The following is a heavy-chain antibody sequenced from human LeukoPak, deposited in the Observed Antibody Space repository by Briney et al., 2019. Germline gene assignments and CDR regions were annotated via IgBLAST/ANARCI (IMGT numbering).Heavy chain of an antibody. CDR2: IYSGGST. D-gene: IGHD6-13*01. CDR1: GFTVSSNY. V-gene: IGHV3-53*01. Sequence: GGPLRLSCGASGFTVSSNYMSWVRQAPGKGLEWVAIIYSGGSTYYADSVKGRFSISRDNAKNTLYLQMNSLRAEDTAVYYCARAIASSSSWYQRPYHFHYWGQGPMVSVSS. CDR3: ARAIASSSSWYQRPYHFHY. J-gene: IGHJ4*02.